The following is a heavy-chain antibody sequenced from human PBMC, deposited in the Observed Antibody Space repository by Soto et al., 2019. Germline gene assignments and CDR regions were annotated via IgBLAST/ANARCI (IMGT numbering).Heavy chain of an antibody. V-gene: IGHV3-15*07. D-gene: IGHD3-3*01. J-gene: IGHJ6*02. Sequence: EVQLVESGGGLVKPGGSLRLSCAASGFTFSNAWMNWVRQALGKGLEWVGRIKSKTDGGTTDYAAPVKGRFTISRDDSKNTLYLQMNSLKTEDTAVYYCTTDLYYDFWSGQSYGMDVWGQGTTVTVSS. CDR1: GFTFSNAW. CDR2: IKSKTDGGTT. CDR3: TTDLYYDFWSGQSYGMDV.